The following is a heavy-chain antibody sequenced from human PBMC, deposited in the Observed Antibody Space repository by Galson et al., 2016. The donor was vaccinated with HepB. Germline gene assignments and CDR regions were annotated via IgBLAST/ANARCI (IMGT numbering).Heavy chain of an antibody. J-gene: IGHJ3*01. CDR3: AIDSSPICRSGCYLDAFDL. V-gene: IGHV3-53*01. CDR1: GFSVSDDY. Sequence: LRLSCAVSGFSVSDDYMSWVRQAPEKGLEWVSIINSDGRTYYADSVKGRFTISRDNAKNTLYLQMDSLRVEDTAVYYCAIDSSPICRSGCYLDAFDLWGQGTAVTVSS. D-gene: IGHD6-19*01. CDR2: INSDGRT.